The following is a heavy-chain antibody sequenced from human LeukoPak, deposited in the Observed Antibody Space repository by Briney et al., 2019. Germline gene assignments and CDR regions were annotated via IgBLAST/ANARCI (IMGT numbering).Heavy chain of an antibody. CDR3: ARDCSSTSCYHDY. J-gene: IGHJ4*02. V-gene: IGHV4-38-2*02. Sequence: PSETLSLTCTVSVYSLSSGYYWGWIRQPPGKGLEWIGSIYHSGSTYYNPSLKSRVTISVDTSKNQFSLKLSSVTAADTAVYYCARDCSSTSCYHDYWGQGTLVTVSS. CDR2: IYHSGST. CDR1: VYSLSSGYY. D-gene: IGHD2-2*01.